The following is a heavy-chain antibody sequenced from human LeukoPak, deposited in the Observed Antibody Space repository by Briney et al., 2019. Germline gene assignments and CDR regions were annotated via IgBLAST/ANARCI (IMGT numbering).Heavy chain of an antibody. Sequence: PSETLSLTCTVSGGSISSYYWSWVRQAPGKGLEWVSAISGSGGSTYYADSVKGRFTISRDNSKNTLYLQMNSLRAEDTAVYYCAKDQTTKGYDYWGQGTLVTVSS. V-gene: IGHV3-23*01. CDR3: AKDQTTKGYDY. J-gene: IGHJ4*02. CDR2: ISGSGGST. CDR1: GGSISSYY. D-gene: IGHD4-4*01.